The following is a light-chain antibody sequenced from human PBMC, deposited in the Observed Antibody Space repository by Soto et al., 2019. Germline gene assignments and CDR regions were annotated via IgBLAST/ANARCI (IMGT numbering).Light chain of an antibody. J-gene: IGLJ2*01. CDR3: SSYTSSSTLV. V-gene: IGLV2-14*01. CDR1: SSDVGGYNY. CDR2: DVS. Sequence: QSALTQPASVSGSPGQSITISCTGTSSDVGGYNYVSWYQQHPGKAPKFMIYDVSNRPSGVSNRFSGSKSGNTASLTISGLHAEDEADYYCSSYTSSSTLVFGGGTKLTVL.